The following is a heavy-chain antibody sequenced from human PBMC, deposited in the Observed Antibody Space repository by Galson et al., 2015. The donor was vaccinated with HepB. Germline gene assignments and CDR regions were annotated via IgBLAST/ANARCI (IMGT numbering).Heavy chain of an antibody. J-gene: IGHJ6*02. V-gene: IGHV4-34*01. CDR2: VNPSGST. Sequence: ETLSLTCAVYGGSFSGSYWSWIRQSPGKGLEWIGEVNPSGSTNYNPSLKSRVTLSVDTSKNQFSLKLTSVTAADTAVYYCARGFGNSFGYGYYYDGMDVWGQGTTVTVSS. CDR3: ARGFGNSFGYGYYYDGMDV. CDR1: GGSFSGSY. D-gene: IGHD5-18*01.